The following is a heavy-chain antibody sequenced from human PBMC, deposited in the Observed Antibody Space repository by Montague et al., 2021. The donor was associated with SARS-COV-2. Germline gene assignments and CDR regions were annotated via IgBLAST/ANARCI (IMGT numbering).Heavy chain of an antibody. D-gene: IGHD3-3*01. J-gene: IGHJ3*01. V-gene: IGHV4-34*01. Sequence: SETLSLTCAVYSGSFSDFYCTWIRQSPGKGLALIGEINHTGSATCNPSLKGRVTLSRDTSKNQFSLKLQSVTPADTAVYYCARSQVTISGVLIFIPAAGHLDGWGQGTSVTVSS. CDR2: INHTGSA. CDR1: SGSFSDFY. CDR3: ARSQVTISGVLIFIPAAGHLDG.